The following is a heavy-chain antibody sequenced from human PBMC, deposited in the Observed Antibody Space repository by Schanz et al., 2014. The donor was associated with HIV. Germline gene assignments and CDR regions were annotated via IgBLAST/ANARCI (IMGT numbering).Heavy chain of an antibody. D-gene: IGHD6-19*01. CDR2: IDHTGTT. J-gene: IGHJ1*01. CDR1: GFTFSSSW. Sequence: EVQLVESGGGLVQPGGSLKLSCAASGFTFSSSWMHWVRQAPGKGLEWVSLIDHTGTTYYADSVKGRFTISRDNSKNTLYLQMHSLRAEDTAVYYCAKDPYQGSSGWLDWGQGTLVTVSS. CDR3: AKDPYQGSSGWLD. V-gene: IGHV3-66*01.